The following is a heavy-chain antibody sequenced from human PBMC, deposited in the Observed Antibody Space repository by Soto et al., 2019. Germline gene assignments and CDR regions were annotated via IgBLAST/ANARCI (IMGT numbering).Heavy chain of an antibody. CDR1: GFTFSSYG. D-gene: IGHD6-25*01. Sequence: QVQLVESGGGVVQPGRSLRLSCAASGFTFSSYGMHWVRQAPGKGLEWVAVISYDGSNKYYADSVKGRFTISRDNSKNTLYLQMNSLRAEDTAVYYCAKDRRPNYYGGRDVWGQGTTVTVSS. CDR2: ISYDGSNK. V-gene: IGHV3-30*18. J-gene: IGHJ6*02. CDR3: AKDRRPNYYGGRDV.